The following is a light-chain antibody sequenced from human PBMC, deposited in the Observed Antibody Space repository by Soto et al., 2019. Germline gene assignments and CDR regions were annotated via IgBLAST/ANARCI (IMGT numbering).Light chain of an antibody. V-gene: IGKV1-39*01. CDR3: QQSYSTPRT. Sequence: DIQMTPSPSSLSASVGDRVTITCRASQSISSYLNWYQQKPGKAAKLLIYAASSLQSGVPSRFSGSGSGTDFTLTISRLQPEDFATYYCQQSYSTPRTFGQGTKVEIK. J-gene: IGKJ1*01. CDR1: QSISSY. CDR2: AAS.